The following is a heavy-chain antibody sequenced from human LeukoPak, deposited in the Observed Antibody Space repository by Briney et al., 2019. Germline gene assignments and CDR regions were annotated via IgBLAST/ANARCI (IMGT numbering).Heavy chain of an antibody. CDR1: GYTFTSYA. D-gene: IGHD3-3*01. Sequence: ASVKVSCKASGYTFTSYAMNWVRQAPGQGLEWMGWINTNTGNPTYAQGFTGRFVFSLDTSVSTAYPQISSLKAEDTAVYYCARVVGITIFGVVIDYHYYYMDVWGKGTPVTVSS. J-gene: IGHJ6*03. V-gene: IGHV7-4-1*02. CDR2: INTNTGNP. CDR3: ARVVGITIFGVVIDYHYYYMDV.